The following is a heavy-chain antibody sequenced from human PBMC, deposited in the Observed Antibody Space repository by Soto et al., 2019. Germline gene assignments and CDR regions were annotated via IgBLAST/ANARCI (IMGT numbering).Heavy chain of an antibody. CDR3: ARSSRYDFWSGYRYYGMDV. CDR1: GGSISSGDYY. D-gene: IGHD3-3*01. V-gene: IGHV4-30-4*01. CDR2: IYYSGST. J-gene: IGHJ6*02. Sequence: SETLSLTCTVSGGSISSGDYYWSWIRQPPGKGLEWIGYIYYSGSTYYNPSLKSRVTISVGTSKNQFSLKLSSVTAADTAVYYCARSSRYDFWSGYRYYGMDVWGQGTTVTVSS.